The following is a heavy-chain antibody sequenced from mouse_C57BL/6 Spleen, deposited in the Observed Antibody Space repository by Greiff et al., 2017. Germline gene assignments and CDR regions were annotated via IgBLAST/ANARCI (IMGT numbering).Heavy chain of an antibody. Sequence: QVQLQQSGPELVKPGASVKISCKASGYAFSSSWMNWVKQRPGKGLEWIGRIYPGDGDTNYNGKFKGKATLTADKSSSTAYMQLSSLTSEDSAVYFCVPYAMDYWGRGTSVTVSS. CDR1: GYAFSSSW. CDR2: IYPGDGDT. CDR3: VPYAMDY. J-gene: IGHJ4*01. V-gene: IGHV1-82*01.